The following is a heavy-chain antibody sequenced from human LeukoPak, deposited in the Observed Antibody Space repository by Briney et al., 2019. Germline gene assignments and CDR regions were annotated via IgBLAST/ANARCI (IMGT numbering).Heavy chain of an antibody. CDR1: GGSISSTNFC. Sequence: PSETLSLTCTVSGGSISSTNFCWGWIRQPPGKGLEWIGSMFYTGSTNYNPSLKSRVTISVDTSKNQFSLKLRSVTAADTAVYYCARWLVGYFDYWGQGTLVTVSS. CDR3: ARWLVGYFDY. J-gene: IGHJ4*02. V-gene: IGHV4-39*07. CDR2: MFYTGST. D-gene: IGHD6-19*01.